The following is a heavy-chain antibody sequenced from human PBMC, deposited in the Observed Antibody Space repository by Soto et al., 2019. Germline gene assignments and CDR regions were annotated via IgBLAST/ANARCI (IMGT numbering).Heavy chain of an antibody. CDR2: TYYRSKWYY. CDR3: ARGEQYSGRIFDY. Sequence: QALSLPSAITGDSVSSNSAGCSLVRHSPSRGLEWLGRTYYRSKWYYEYAVSVRGRITINPDTSENQYSLQLNSVTPEDTAVYFCARGEQYSGRIFDYWGQGTLVTV. D-gene: IGHD1-26*01. V-gene: IGHV6-1*01. CDR1: GDSVSSNSAG. J-gene: IGHJ4*01.